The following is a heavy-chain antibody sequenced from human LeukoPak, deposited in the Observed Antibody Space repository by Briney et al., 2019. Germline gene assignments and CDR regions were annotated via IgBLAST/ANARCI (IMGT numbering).Heavy chain of an antibody. V-gene: IGHV4-39*01. J-gene: IGHJ6*03. CDR3: ARGDIVVVPAAEYYYYYYMDV. D-gene: IGHD2-2*01. CDR1: GGSISSSSYY. CDR2: IYYSGST. Sequence: PSETLSLTCTVSGGSISSSSYYWGWIRQPPGKGLEWIGSIYYSGSTYYNPSLKSRVTISVDTSKNQFSLKLSSVTAADTAVYYCARGDIVVVPAAEYYYYYYMDVWGKGTTVTISS.